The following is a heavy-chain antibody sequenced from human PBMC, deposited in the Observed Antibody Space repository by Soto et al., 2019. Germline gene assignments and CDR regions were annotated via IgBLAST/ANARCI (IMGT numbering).Heavy chain of an antibody. J-gene: IGHJ4*02. CDR1: GFTFSNAW. D-gene: IGHD2-2*01. CDR2: IKSKTDGGTT. CDR3: TTNIVVVPAADY. V-gene: IGHV3-15*01. Sequence: EVQLVESGGGLVKPGGSLRLSCAASGFTFSNAWMSWVRQAPGKGLEWVGRIKSKTDGGTTDYAAPVKGRFTISRDDSKNTLYLQMSSLKTEDTAVYYCTTNIVVVPAADYWGQGTLVTVSS.